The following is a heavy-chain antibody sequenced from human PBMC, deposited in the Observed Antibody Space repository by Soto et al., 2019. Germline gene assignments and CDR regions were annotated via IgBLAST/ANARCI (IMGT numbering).Heavy chain of an antibody. J-gene: IGHJ4*02. V-gene: IGHV3-33*01. CDR3: ARDLSRGYSYGSDY. D-gene: IGHD5-18*01. Sequence: QVQLVESGGGVVQPGRSLRLSCAASGFTFSSYGMHWVRQAPGKGLEWVAVIWYDGSNKYYADSVKGRFTISRDNYKNTRYLQMNSLSAEYTAVYYCARDLSRGYSYGSDYWGQGTLVTVSS. CDR2: IWYDGSNK. CDR1: GFTFSSYG.